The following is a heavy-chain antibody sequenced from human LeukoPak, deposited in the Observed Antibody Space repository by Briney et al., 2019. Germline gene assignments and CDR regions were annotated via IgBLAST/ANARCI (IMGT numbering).Heavy chain of an antibody. CDR2: IIPIFGTA. CDR3: ARDKQLDWAHYYYYYMDV. D-gene: IGHD1-1*01. J-gene: IGHJ6*03. Sequence: ASVKVSCKASGGTFNSYAISWVRQAPGQGLEWMGGIIPIFGTANYAQKFQGRVTITADESTSTAYMELSSLRSEDTAVYYCARDKQLDWAHYYYYYMDVWGKGTTVTVSS. V-gene: IGHV1-69*01. CDR1: GGTFNSYA.